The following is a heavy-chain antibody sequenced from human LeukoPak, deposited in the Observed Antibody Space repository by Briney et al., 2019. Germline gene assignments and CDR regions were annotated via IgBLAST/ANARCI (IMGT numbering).Heavy chain of an antibody. CDR3: AKDPPGPKQWPPFDY. V-gene: IGHV3-23*01. Sequence: GGSLRLSCAASGFTFSSYAISWVRQPPGKGLEWDSAISGSGGSTYYADSVKGRFTISRDNSKNTLYLQMNSLRAEDTAVYYCAKDPPGPKQWPPFDYWGQRTLVTVSS. CDR2: ISGSGGST. D-gene: IGHD6-19*01. J-gene: IGHJ4*02. CDR1: GFTFSSYA.